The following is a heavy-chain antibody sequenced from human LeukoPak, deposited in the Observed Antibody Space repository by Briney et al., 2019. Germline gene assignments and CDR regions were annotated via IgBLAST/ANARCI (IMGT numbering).Heavy chain of an antibody. CDR2: IRSKANSYAT. CDR1: GFTFSGSA. J-gene: IGHJ4*02. D-gene: IGHD3-16*01. CDR3: TRPSAGGLDY. Sequence: GGSLRLSCAASGFTFSGSAMHWVHQASGKGLEWVGRIRSKANSYATAYAASVKGRFTISRDDSKNTAYLQMNSLKTEDTAVYYCTRPSAGGLDYWGQGTLVTVSS. V-gene: IGHV3-73*01.